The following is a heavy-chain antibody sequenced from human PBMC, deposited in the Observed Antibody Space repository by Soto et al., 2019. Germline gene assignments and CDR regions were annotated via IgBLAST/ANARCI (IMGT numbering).Heavy chain of an antibody. D-gene: IGHD1-7*01. V-gene: IGHV3-7*01. Sequence: PGGSLSCSFEPSGVTVSRYWMSWDRQAKGKGLEWVANIKQDGSEKYHVDSVKGRFTISRDNGKNSLYLQMNSLRAEDTAVYYCAKWNYVETCFDYWGQGILVTVS. CDR2: IKQDGSEK. CDR3: AKWNYVETCFDY. J-gene: IGHJ4*02. CDR1: GVTVSRYW.